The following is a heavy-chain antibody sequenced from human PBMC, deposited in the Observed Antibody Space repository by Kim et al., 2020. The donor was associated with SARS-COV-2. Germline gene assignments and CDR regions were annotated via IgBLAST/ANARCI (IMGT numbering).Heavy chain of an antibody. D-gene: IGHD3-9*01. CDR1: GDSISSNNW. J-gene: IGHJ1*01. CDR3: ARGAGDDTVTGYVM. Sequence: SETLSLTCAVSGDSISSNNWCCWLHQPPGKGLWWGWVNYRSGRTNYNSSLKRGVIIPVDNSKNHSSMNLTSVTAADTAVYYCARGAGDDTVTGYVMGGQG. CDR2: NYRSGRT. V-gene: IGHV4-4*02.